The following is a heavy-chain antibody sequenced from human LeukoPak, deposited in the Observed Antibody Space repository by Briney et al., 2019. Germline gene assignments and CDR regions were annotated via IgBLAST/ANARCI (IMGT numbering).Heavy chain of an antibody. Sequence: PSETLSLTYAVYGGSFSGYYWSWIRQPPGKGLEWIGEINHSGSTNYNPSLKSRVTISVDTSKNQFSLKLSSVTAADTAVYYCARTPNYYDSSGHAPFDYWGQGTLVTVSS. CDR3: ARTPNYYDSSGHAPFDY. J-gene: IGHJ4*02. CDR1: GGSFSGYY. CDR2: INHSGST. V-gene: IGHV4-34*01. D-gene: IGHD3-22*01.